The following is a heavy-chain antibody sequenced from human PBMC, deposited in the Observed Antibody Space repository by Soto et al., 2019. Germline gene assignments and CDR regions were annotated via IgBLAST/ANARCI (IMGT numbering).Heavy chain of an antibody. V-gene: IGHV3-23*01. CDR2: ISGSGGST. Sequence: EVQLLESGGGLVQPGGSLRLSCAASGFTFSSYAMSWVRQAPGKGLEWVSAISGSGGSTYYADSVKARFTISRDNSKNTLYLQMTSLKAEDTAVYYCAKWNVLRYFDWLSTGYFDYWGQGTLVTVSS. J-gene: IGHJ4*02. D-gene: IGHD3-9*01. CDR3: AKWNVLRYFDWLSTGYFDY. CDR1: GFTFSSYA.